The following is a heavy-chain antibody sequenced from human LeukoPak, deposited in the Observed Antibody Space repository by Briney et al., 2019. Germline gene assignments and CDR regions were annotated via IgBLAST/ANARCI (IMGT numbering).Heavy chain of an antibody. CDR1: GYTFTSYY. V-gene: IGHV1-46*01. CDR2: INPSGGGT. Sequence: ASVKVSCKASGYTFTSYYMHWVRQAPGQGLEWMGIINPSGGGTSYAQKFQGRVTMTRDTSTSTVYMELSSLRSEDTAVYYCAREPKDGGTTVTTDYWGQGTLVTVSS. D-gene: IGHD4-17*01. J-gene: IGHJ4*02. CDR3: AREPKDGGTTVTTDY.